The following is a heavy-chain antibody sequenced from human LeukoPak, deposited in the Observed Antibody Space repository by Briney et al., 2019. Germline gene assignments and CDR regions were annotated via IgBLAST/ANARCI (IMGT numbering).Heavy chain of an antibody. V-gene: IGHV1-69*13. Sequence: ASVKVSCKASGGTFSSYAISWVRQAPGQGLEWMGGIIPIFGTANYAQKFQGRVTITADESTSTAYMELSSLRSEDTAVYYCAREHDFLSGYGMDVWGQGTTVTVSS. D-gene: IGHD3-3*01. CDR2: IIPIFGTA. CDR1: GGTFSSYA. J-gene: IGHJ6*02. CDR3: AREHDFLSGYGMDV.